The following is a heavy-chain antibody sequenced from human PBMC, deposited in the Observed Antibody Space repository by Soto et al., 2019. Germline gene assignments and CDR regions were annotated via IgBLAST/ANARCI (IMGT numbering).Heavy chain of an antibody. Sequence: QGQLQESGPGLVKPSETLSLTCTVSGGSISSYYWSWIRQPPGKGLEWIGYIYYSGSTNYNPSLKSRVTISVDTSKNQFSMKLSSVTAADTAVYYCARESSGGSCFDYWGQGTLVTVSS. V-gene: IGHV4-59*01. CDR2: IYYSGST. J-gene: IGHJ4*02. CDR3: ARESSGGSCFDY. D-gene: IGHD2-15*01. CDR1: GGSISSYY.